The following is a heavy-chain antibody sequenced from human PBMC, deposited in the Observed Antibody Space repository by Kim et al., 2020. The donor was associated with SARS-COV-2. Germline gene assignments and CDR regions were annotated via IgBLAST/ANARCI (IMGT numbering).Heavy chain of an antibody. J-gene: IGHJ4*02. CDR3: ARARVGATTGDFDY. V-gene: IGHV4-4*02. CDR2: IYHSGST. D-gene: IGHD1-26*01. CDR1: GGSISSSNW. Sequence: SETLSLTCAVSGGSISSSNWWSWVRQPPGKGLEWIGEIYHSGSTNYNPSLKSRVTISVDKSKNQFSLKLSSVTAADTAVYYCARARVGATTGDFDYWGQGTLVTVSS.